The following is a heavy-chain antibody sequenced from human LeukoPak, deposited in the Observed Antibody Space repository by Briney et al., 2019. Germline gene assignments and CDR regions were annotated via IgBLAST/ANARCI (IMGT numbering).Heavy chain of an antibody. CDR1: GGSISSGDYY. V-gene: IGHV4-30-4*01. D-gene: IGHD6-13*01. Sequence: PSETLSLTCTVSGGSISSGDYYWSWIRQPPGKGLEWIGYIYYSGSTYYNPSLKSRVTISVDTSKNQFSLKLSSVTAADTAVYYCARASLQHTLFDYWGQGTLVTVSS. CDR3: ARASLQHTLFDY. J-gene: IGHJ4*02. CDR2: IYYSGST.